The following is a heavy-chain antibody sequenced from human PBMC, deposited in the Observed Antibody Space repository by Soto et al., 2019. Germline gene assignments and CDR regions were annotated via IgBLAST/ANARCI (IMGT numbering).Heavy chain of an antibody. D-gene: IGHD5-12*01. Sequence: QVQLQESDAGLVKASQTLSLTCTVSGGSVSSGAYYWTWIRQRPGKGLEWIGYIYYSGSTYYSPSLTSRLSISLETSKNQFSRRLSSVTAADTAMYYCARARLRAVYAFDIWGQGTMVTVSS. J-gene: IGHJ3*02. V-gene: IGHV4-31*03. CDR3: ARARLRAVYAFDI. CDR1: GGSVSSGAYY. CDR2: IYYSGST.